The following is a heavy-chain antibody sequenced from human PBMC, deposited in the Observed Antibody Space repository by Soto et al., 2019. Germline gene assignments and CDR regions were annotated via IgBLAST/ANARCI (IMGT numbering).Heavy chain of an antibody. CDR1: GFTFSSYG. V-gene: IGHV3-30*03. CDR3: APWSGAFAY. J-gene: IGHJ4*02. D-gene: IGHD3-10*01. Sequence: QVQLVESGGGVVQPGRSLRLSCAASGFTFSSYGMHWVRQAPGKGLEWVAVISYDGSNKYYADSVKGRFTISRDNSKNPRYLQRNSWKAEDTALYYCAPWSGAFAYWGQGPRFTVS. CDR2: ISYDGSNK.